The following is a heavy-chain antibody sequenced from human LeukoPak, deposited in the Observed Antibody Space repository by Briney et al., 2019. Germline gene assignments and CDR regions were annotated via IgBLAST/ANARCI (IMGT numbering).Heavy chain of an antibody. CDR2: IYYSGST. CDR1: GGSISSYY. Sequence: PSETLSLTCTVSGGSISSYYWSWIRQPPGKGLEWIGYIYYSGSTNYNPSLKSRVTISVDTSKKQFSLKLSSVTAADTAVYYCARTLSSGYPDYFYYMDVWGNGATVTVSS. J-gene: IGHJ6*03. CDR3: ARTLSSGYPDYFYYMDV. D-gene: IGHD3-22*01. V-gene: IGHV4-59*01.